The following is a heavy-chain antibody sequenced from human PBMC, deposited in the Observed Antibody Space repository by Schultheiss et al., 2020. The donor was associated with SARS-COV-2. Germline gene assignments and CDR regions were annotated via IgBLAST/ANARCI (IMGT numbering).Heavy chain of an antibody. CDR2: IYHSGST. CDR3: ARHFSTADAFDI. V-gene: IGHV4-39*01. CDR1: GGSISSGGYY. Sequence: SETLSLTCTVSGGSISSGGYYWSWIRQPPGKGLEWIGRIYHSGSTYYNPSLKSRVTISVDTSKNQFSLKLSSVTAADTAVYYCARHFSTADAFDIWGQGTMVTVSS. J-gene: IGHJ3*02. D-gene: IGHD2-2*01.